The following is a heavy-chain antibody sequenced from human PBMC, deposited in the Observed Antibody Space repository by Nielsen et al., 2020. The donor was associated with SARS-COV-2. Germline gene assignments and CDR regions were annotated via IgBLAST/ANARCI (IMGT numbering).Heavy chain of an antibody. CDR2: IYYSGST. Sequence: SETLSLTCTVSGGSISSGDYYWSWIRQPPGKGLEWIGYIYYSGSTYYNPSLKSRVTISVDTSKNQFSLKLSSVTAADTAVYYCARGGFGELLIVGAFDIWGQGTMVTVSS. J-gene: IGHJ3*02. V-gene: IGHV4-30-4*01. D-gene: IGHD3-10*01. CDR3: ARGGFGELLIVGAFDI. CDR1: GGSISSGDYY.